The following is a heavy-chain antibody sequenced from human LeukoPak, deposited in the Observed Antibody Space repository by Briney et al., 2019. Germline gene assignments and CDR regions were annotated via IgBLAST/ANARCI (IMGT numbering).Heavy chain of an antibody. CDR1: GGSISSGSYY. CDR2: IYTSGST. J-gene: IGHJ4*02. V-gene: IGHV4-61*02. CDR3: ARGRNGDYGYYFDY. Sequence: SETLSLTCTVSGGSISSGSYYWSWIRQPAGKVLEWIGRIYTSGSTNYNPTLKTRVTISADTSKNQFSLKLSSVTAADTAVYYCARGRNGDYGYYFDYWGQGTLVTVSS. D-gene: IGHD4-17*01.